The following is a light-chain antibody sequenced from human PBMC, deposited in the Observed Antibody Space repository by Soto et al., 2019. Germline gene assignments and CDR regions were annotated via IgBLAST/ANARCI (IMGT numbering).Light chain of an antibody. Sequence: QSALTQPPSASGSPGQSVTISCTGTSSDVGYYNYVSWYQQRPGKAPKLIIYEVNKRPSGVPDRFSGSKSGNTASLTVSGLQAEDEAEYYCTSYAVGINVVFGGGTKLTVL. J-gene: IGLJ2*01. CDR1: SSDVGYYNY. V-gene: IGLV2-8*01. CDR3: TSYAVGINVV. CDR2: EVN.